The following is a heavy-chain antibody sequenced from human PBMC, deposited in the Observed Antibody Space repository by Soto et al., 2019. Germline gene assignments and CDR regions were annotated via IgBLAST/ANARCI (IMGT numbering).Heavy chain of an antibody. V-gene: IGHV3-48*02. CDR1: GFSFNTYS. Sequence: GGSLRLSCAASGFSFNTYSMNWVRQAPGKGLEWVSYIGSSGTTIYYADSVKGRFTISRDNAKNSLYLQMNSLRDEDTAVYYCARDQYYYDSSGYSPFDYWGQGTLVTVSS. CDR2: IGSSGTTI. CDR3: ARDQYYYDSSGYSPFDY. D-gene: IGHD3-22*01. J-gene: IGHJ4*02.